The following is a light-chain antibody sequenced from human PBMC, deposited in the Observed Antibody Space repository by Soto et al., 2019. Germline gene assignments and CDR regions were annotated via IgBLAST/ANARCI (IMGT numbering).Light chain of an antibody. CDR2: EVS. J-gene: IGLJ1*01. Sequence: QSALTQPASVSGSPGQSITISCTGTSSDVGAYNYVSWFQQHPGKAPKLLIYEVSNRPSGVSYRFSGSKSGSTASLTISGLQAKDEADYYCSSYTRSRTYVFGTGTKVTVL. V-gene: IGLV2-14*01. CDR1: SSDVGAYNY. CDR3: SSYTRSRTYV.